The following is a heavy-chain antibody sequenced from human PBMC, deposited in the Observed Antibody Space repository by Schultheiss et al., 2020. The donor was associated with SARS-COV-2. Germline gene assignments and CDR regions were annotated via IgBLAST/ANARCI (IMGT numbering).Heavy chain of an antibody. CDR3: ARVNGLRYFDWLFHDGAFDI. CDR2: ISGSGDYI. J-gene: IGHJ3*02. V-gene: IGHV3-21*01. D-gene: IGHD3-9*01. Sequence: GESLKISCAASGFTFSSYGMHWVRQAPGEGLEWVSSISGSGDYIYYADSVKGRFTISRDNSKNTLYLQMNSLRAEDTAVYYCARVNGLRYFDWLFHDGAFDIWGQGTMVTVSS. CDR1: GFTFSSYG.